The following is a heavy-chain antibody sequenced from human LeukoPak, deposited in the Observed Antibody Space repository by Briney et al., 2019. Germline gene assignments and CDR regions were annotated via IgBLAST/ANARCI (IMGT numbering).Heavy chain of an antibody. Sequence: SGPTLVKPTQTLTLTCTFSGFSLSTSGVCVGWIRQPPGKALEWLALIYWNDDKRYSPSLKSRLTITKDTSKNQVVLTMTNMDPVDTATYYCAHSDLGYDFWSGYYDYWGQGTLVTVSS. J-gene: IGHJ4*02. CDR1: GFSLSTSGVC. CDR2: IYWNDDK. D-gene: IGHD3-3*01. CDR3: AHSDLGYDFWSGYYDY. V-gene: IGHV2-5*01.